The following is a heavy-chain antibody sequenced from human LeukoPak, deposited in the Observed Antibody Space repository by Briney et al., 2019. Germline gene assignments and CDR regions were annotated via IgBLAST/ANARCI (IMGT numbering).Heavy chain of an antibody. D-gene: IGHD5-24*01. CDR3: AKDMGVTGRDGYKPFDY. J-gene: IGHJ4*02. CDR2: ISWNSGSI. V-gene: IGHV3-9*01. Sequence: PGGSLRLSCAASGFTFDDYAMHWVRQAPGKGLEWVSGISWNSGSIGYADSVKGRFTISRDNAKNSLYLQMNSLRAEDTALYYCAKDMGVTGRDGYKPFDYWGQGTLVTVSS. CDR1: GFTFDDYA.